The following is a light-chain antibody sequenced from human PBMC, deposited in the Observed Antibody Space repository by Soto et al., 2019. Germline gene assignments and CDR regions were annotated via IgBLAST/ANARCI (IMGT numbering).Light chain of an antibody. Sequence: EIVLTQSPGALSLSPWERVTLSCRASQSISGIYLAWYQQKRGQAPRLVVYGATTRGTSLPDRFSGSGSGSDFTLIISRQEAEDFAVYFCQQYGVSAHSFGPGTKVDIK. CDR1: QSISGIY. CDR2: GAT. J-gene: IGKJ3*01. V-gene: IGKV3-20*01. CDR3: QQYGVSAHS.